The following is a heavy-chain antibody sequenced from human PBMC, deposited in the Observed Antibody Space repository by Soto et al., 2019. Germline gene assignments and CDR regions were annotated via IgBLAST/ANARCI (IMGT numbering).Heavy chain of an antibody. CDR1: GFPLRNYW. V-gene: IGHV3-7*01. CDR3: ARASRSEYTAYALDY. CDR2: INRDGGEK. J-gene: IGHJ4*02. D-gene: IGHD5-12*01. Sequence: GGSLRLSCTAASGFPLRNYWMTWVRQAPGKGLEWVANINRDGGEKYYVDSVKGRFTISRDDAKNSLDLQMNSLRAEDTAVYYCARASRSEYTAYALDYWGQGTPVTVSS.